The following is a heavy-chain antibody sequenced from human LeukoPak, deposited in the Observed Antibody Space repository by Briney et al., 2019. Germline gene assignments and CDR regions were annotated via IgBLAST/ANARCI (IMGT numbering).Heavy chain of an antibody. CDR2: IYYSGRT. Sequence: SETLSLTCTVSGGSISSYYWSWIRQPPGKGLEWIGYIYYSGRTNYNPSLKSRVTISVDTSKNQFSLKLSSVTAADTAVYYCARDRELGSAAFDIWGQGTMVTVSS. CDR3: ARDRELGSAAFDI. D-gene: IGHD1-26*01. CDR1: GGSISSYY. J-gene: IGHJ3*02. V-gene: IGHV4-59*01.